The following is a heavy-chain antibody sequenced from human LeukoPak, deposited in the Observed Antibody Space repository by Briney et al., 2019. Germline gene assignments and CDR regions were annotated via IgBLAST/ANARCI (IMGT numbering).Heavy chain of an antibody. CDR3: AKDRLAEQWLAPLDY. Sequence: GGSLRLSCATSGFTFSSYGMHWVRQAPGRGLEWVAIISYDGSKKYYADSVKGRFTISRDNSKNTVYLQMNSLSGEDTAVYNCAKDRLAEQWLAPLDYWGQGTLVTVPS. V-gene: IGHV3-30*18. CDR1: GFTFSSYG. CDR2: ISYDGSKK. J-gene: IGHJ4*02. D-gene: IGHD6-19*01.